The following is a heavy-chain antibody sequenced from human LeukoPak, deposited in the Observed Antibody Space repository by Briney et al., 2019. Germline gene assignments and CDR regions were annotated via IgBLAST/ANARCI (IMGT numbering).Heavy chain of an antibody. CDR3: ARETLRDLHWDFDF. CDR2: ISYDGVNK. J-gene: IGHJ2*01. Sequence: GALRLSCAAPGFTLSSHAIHLGRQAPGKGLGWVTFISYDGVNKYYADSVKGRFTISRDTSKNTFYLEMNSLRVEDTAVYYCARETLRDLHWDFDFWGRGTLVTVSS. V-gene: IGHV3-30*04. CDR1: GFTLSSHA.